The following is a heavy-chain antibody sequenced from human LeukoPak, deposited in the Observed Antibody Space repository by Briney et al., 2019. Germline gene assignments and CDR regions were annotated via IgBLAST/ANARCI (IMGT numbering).Heavy chain of an antibody. V-gene: IGHV4-34*01. Sequence: SETLSLTCAVYGGSFTSYYWSWIRQPPGKGLEWVGEISHTGHTNYNPSLKSRVTMSVETSKNQLSLILTSVTAADTAVYYCARGPYSSDAGYWGQGTLVTVSS. CDR1: GGSFTSYY. J-gene: IGHJ4*02. CDR2: ISHTGHT. D-gene: IGHD6-25*01. CDR3: ARGPYSSDAGY.